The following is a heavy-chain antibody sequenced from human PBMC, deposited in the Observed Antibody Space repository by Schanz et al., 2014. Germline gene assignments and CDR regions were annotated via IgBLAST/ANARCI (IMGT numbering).Heavy chain of an antibody. CDR3: ARDGHSSIWDSYYFYGLDV. CDR2: IYPNSGGT. J-gene: IGHJ6*02. V-gene: IGHV1-2*06. Sequence: QVQLVQSGSELRTPGASVKVSCWASGYTFTSYGITWVRQAPGQGLEWMGRIYPNSGGTHYAQNFQGSVTMTRDTSTSTVYMELSRLTSDDTALYYCARDGHSSIWDSYYFYGLDVWGQGTTVTVSS. CDR1: GYTFTSYG. D-gene: IGHD6-13*01.